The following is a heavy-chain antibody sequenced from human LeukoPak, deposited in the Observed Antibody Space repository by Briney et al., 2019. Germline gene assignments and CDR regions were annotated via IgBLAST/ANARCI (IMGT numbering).Heavy chain of an antibody. CDR3: ARDAYSPDVFDM. CDR2: IYSSGST. J-gene: IGHJ3*02. CDR1: GASISSGPHY. V-gene: IGHV4-61*02. D-gene: IGHD4-11*01. Sequence: KPSETLSLTCTVSGASISSGPHYWSWIRQPAGKGLEWIGRIYSSGSTNYNPSLESRVTISADTSKNQFSLTLHSVTVADTAVYYCARDAYSPDVFDMWGQGTMVTVSS.